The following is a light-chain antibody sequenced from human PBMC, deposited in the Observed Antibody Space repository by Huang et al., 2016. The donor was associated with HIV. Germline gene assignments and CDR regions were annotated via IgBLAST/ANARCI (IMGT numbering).Light chain of an antibody. Sequence: EIVLTQSPATLSLSPGERATLSCRASQRIGSYLAWYQQRPGQSPRLLIYSASNRATGIPARFSGRGSGTDFTLTINSLEPEDFAVYYCHQRGDWPLTFGGGTRVEIK. J-gene: IGKJ4*01. CDR1: QRIGSY. CDR2: SAS. V-gene: IGKV3-11*01. CDR3: HQRGDWPLT.